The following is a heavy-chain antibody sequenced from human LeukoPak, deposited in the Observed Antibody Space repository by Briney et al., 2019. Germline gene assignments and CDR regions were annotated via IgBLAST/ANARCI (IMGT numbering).Heavy chain of an antibody. CDR2: IYYSGST. CDR1: GGSVSSGSYY. V-gene: IGHV4-61*01. D-gene: IGHD2-21*02. J-gene: IGHJ4*02. Sequence: TSETLSLTCTVSGGSVSSGSYYWSWIRQPPGKGLEWIGYIYYSGSTNYNPSLKSRVTISVDTSKNQFSLKLSSVTAADTAVYYCARASLYCGGDCYSSSYWGQGTLVTVSS. CDR3: ARASLYCGGDCYSSSY.